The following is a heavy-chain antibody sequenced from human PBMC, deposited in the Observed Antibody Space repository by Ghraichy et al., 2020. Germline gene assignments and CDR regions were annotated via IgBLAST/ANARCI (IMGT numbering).Heavy chain of an antibody. CDR1: GFIFRDYS. Sequence: GGSLRLSCAASGFIFRDYSMNWVRQAAGKGLEWVAYISSGTHYIYYADSVKGRFTIARDNSKNSLSLHMSSLTADDTAVYFCAMDFDESSPHYYGLDLWGQGTRVTVS. J-gene: IGHJ6*02. CDR3: AMDFDESSPHYYGLDL. CDR2: ISSGTHYI. D-gene: IGHD3/OR15-3a*01. V-gene: IGHV3-21*01.